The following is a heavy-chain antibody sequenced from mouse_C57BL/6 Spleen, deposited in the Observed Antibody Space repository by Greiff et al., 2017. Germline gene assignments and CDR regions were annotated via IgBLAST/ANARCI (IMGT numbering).Heavy chain of an antibody. D-gene: IGHD2-1*01. Sequence: QVQLQQSGAELVKPGASVKISCKASGYAFSSYWMNWVQQRPGKGLEWIGPIYPGDGATNYNGTFKGKATLTADKSSSTVYMQLSSLPSEDSAVYFGARSLIYCGNYDYARDYWGQGTSVTVSS. CDR3: ARSLIYCGNYDYARDY. CDR2: IYPGDGAT. J-gene: IGHJ4*01. CDR1: GYAFSSYW. V-gene: IGHV1-80*01.